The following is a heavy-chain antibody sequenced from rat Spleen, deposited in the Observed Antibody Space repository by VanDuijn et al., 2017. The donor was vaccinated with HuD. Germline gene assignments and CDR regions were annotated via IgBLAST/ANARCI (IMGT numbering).Heavy chain of an antibody. CDR1: DYSITTNY. Sequence: EVQLQESGPGLVKPSQSLSLTCSVTDYSITTNYWGWIRKFPGNKMEWIGHISYSGSTSYNPSLKRRISITRDTSKNQFFLQLNSVTTEDTATYYCARRRGQVYNNYFDYWGQGVMVTVSS. V-gene: IGHV3-1*01. J-gene: IGHJ2*01. CDR3: ARRRGQVYNNYFDY. D-gene: IGHD1-10*01. CDR2: ISYSGST.